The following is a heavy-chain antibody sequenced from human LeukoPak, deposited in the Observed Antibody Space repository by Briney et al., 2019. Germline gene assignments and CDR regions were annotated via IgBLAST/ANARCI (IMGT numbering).Heavy chain of an antibody. J-gene: IGHJ4*02. D-gene: IGHD3-10*01. CDR2: IWYDGSNK. CDR1: GFTFSSYG. CDR3: ARDLFGSYYFDY. Sequence: GGSLRLSCAASGFTFSSYGMHWVRQAPGKGLEWVAVIWYDGSNKYYADSVKGRFTISRDNSKNTLYLQMNSLRAEDTAMYYCARDLFGSYYFDYWGQGTLATVSS. V-gene: IGHV3-33*01.